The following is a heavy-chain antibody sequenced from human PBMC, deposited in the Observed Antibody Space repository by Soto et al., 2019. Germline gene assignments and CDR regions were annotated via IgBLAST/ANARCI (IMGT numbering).Heavy chain of an antibody. V-gene: IGHV4-4*07. CDR2: IFASGRT. J-gene: IGHJ4*02. CDR3: ARGGGYDSFDF. D-gene: IGHD3-3*01. CDR1: GGSISNDR. Sequence: SETLSLTCTVSGGSISNDRWSWVRRPAGKGLEWIGRIFASGRTNYNPSLQSRVTMSVDRTRNQFSLSLSSMTAADKAVYYCARGGGYDSFDFWGQGIQVTVSS.